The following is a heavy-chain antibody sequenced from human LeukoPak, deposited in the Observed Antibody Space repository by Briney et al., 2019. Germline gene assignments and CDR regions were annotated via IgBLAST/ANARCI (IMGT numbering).Heavy chain of an antibody. J-gene: IGHJ3*02. V-gene: IGHV3-30*02. D-gene: IGHD1-26*01. Sequence: GGSLRLSCEGSGFAFNVFGMHWIRQAPGKGLEWVAFIKSDGVFTNYAEAVKGRFTISRDNSDNTVFLQMESVRPDDTAVYYCARDGVVGATTVAFDIWGQGTMVTVSS. CDR1: GFAFNVFG. CDR2: IKSDGVFT. CDR3: ARDGVVGATTVAFDI.